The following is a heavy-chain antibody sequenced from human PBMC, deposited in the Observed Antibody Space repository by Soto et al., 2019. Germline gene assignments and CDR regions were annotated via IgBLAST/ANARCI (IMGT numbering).Heavy chain of an antibody. J-gene: IGHJ5*02. V-gene: IGHV4-59*08. CDR1: GGSISSYY. CDR3: ARNHKANWFDP. Sequence: SETLSLTCTVSGGSISSYYWIWIRQPPGKGLEWIGYIYYSGSTNYNPSLKSRVTISVDTSKNQFSLKLSSVTAADTAVYYCARNHKANWFDPWGQGTLVTVSS. CDR2: IYYSGST.